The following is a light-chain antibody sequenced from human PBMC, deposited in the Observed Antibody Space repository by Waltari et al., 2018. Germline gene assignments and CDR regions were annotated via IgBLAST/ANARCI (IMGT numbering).Light chain of an antibody. J-gene: IGKJ1*01. V-gene: IGKV1-39*01. Sequence: DIQLTQSPSSLFASVGDRVTITCRASQSLTIELNWYQQKPGKAPKVLIYAASSLQTGVPSRFSGSGSGTEFTLTISSLQPEDSATYYCQQSSTWAFGQGTKVEIK. CDR1: QSLTIE. CDR2: AAS. CDR3: QQSSTWA.